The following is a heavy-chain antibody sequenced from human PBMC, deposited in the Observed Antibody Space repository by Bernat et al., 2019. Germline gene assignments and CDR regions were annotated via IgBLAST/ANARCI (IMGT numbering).Heavy chain of an antibody. J-gene: IGHJ4*02. CDR2: IWYDGSNK. CDR1: GFTFSSYA. V-gene: IGHV3-33*08. D-gene: IGHD1-26*01. CDR3: ARDLGSPYSGSYYLTYDY. Sequence: QVQLVESGGGVVQPGRSLRLSCAASGFTFSSYAMHWVRQAPGKGLEWVAVIWYDGSNKYYADSVKGRFTISRDNSKNTLYLQMNSLRAEDTAVYYCARDLGSPYSGSYYLTYDYWGQGTLVTVSS.